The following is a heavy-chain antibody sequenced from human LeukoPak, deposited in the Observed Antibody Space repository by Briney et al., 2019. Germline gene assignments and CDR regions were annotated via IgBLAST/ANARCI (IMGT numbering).Heavy chain of an antibody. CDR3: ASQGVTAPDAFDI. V-gene: IGHV3-23*01. Sequence: SGGSLRLSCAASGFTFSNYAMSWVRQAPGKGLEWVSAISKSGGRTYYADSVKGRLTISRDNSKNTLYLQMNSLRAEDTAEYYCASQGVTAPDAFDIWGQGTMVTVSS. CDR2: ISKSGGRT. D-gene: IGHD3-10*01. J-gene: IGHJ3*02. CDR1: GFTFSNYA.